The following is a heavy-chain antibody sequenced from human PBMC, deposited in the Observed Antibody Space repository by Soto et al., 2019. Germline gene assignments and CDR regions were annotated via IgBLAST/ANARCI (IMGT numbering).Heavy chain of an antibody. Sequence: QVQLVERGGGVVQPGRSLRLSCTASGFSFNNYGMHWVRQAPGKGLEWVAVIWYDGSNKYYAGSVKGRFTISRDNSKNTLYLQMSSLRAEDTAVYFCARDPSHGSGSYLDYWGQGTLVTASS. D-gene: IGHD3-10*01. CDR3: ARDPSHGSGSYLDY. CDR1: GFSFNNYG. CDR2: IWYDGSNK. J-gene: IGHJ4*02. V-gene: IGHV3-33*01.